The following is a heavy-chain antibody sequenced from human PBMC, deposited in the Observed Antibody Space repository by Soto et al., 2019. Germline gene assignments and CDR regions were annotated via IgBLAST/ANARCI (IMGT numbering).Heavy chain of an antibody. CDR3: ARGADYYDSSGYYLDY. J-gene: IGHJ4*02. V-gene: IGHV4-59*12. CDR2: IYHSGST. CDR1: GGSISSYY. D-gene: IGHD3-22*01. Sequence: SETLSLTCTVSGGSISSYYWSWIRQPPGKGLEWIGYIYHSGSTYYNPSLKSRVTISVDRSKNQFSLKLSSVTAADTAVYYCARGADYYDSSGYYLDYWGQGTLVTVSS.